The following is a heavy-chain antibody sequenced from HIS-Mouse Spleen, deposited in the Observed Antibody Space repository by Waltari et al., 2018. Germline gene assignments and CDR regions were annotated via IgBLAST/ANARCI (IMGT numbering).Heavy chain of an antibody. CDR1: GGSISSSSYY. Sequence: QLQLQESGPGLVKPSETLSLTCTVSGGSISSSSYYWGWIRQPPGKGLEWIGSIYYSGSTHHKPSLKSRVTISVDPSKNQFSLKLSSVTAADTAVYYCAREIPYSSSWYDWYFDLWGRGTLVTVSS. J-gene: IGHJ2*01. CDR3: AREIPYSSSWYDWYFDL. CDR2: IYYSGST. D-gene: IGHD6-13*01. V-gene: IGHV4-39*07.